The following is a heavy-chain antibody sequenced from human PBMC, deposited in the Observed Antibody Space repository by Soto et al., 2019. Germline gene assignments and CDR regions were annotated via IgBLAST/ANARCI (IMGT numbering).Heavy chain of an antibody. CDR3: GSAANSSSWYGIVY. CDR1: GFTFSSYG. Sequence: GGSLILSCAASGFTFSSYGMHWVRQAPGKGLEWVAVISYDGSNKYYADSVKGRFTISRDNSKNTLYLQMNSLRAEDTAVYYCGSAANSSSWYGIVYWGQGTLVTVSS. CDR2: ISYDGSNK. V-gene: IGHV3-30*03. D-gene: IGHD6-13*01. J-gene: IGHJ4*02.